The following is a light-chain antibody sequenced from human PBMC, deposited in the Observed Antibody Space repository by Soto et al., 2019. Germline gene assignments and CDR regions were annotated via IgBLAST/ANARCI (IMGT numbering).Light chain of an antibody. J-gene: IGKJ1*01. CDR2: QAS. Sequence: DIQMTQSPSTLSASVGDRVTITCRASQKINTWLAWYQHKPGKAPKLLIYQASSLQSGVPSRFGGSGSGTEFTLTISSLQPDDFATYYCQQYNSWSTWTFGQGTKVEIK. CDR3: QQYNSWSTWT. CDR1: QKINTW. V-gene: IGKV1-5*03.